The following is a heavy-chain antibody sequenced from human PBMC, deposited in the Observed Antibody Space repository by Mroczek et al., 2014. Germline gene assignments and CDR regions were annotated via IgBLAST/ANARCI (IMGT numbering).Heavy chain of an antibody. D-gene: IGHD2-2*01. CDR3: ARDPSILGYCSSTSCQRRRNWFDP. Sequence: QVQLVESGAEVKKPGASVKVSCKASGYTFTSYGISWVRQAPGQGLEWMGWISAYNGNTNYAQKLQGRVTMTTDTSTSTAYMELRSPRSDDTAVYYCARDPSILGYCSSTSCQRRRNWFDPWGPGNPWVTVSS. V-gene: IGHV1-18*01. J-gene: IGHJ5*02. CDR2: ISAYNGNT. CDR1: GYTFTSYG.